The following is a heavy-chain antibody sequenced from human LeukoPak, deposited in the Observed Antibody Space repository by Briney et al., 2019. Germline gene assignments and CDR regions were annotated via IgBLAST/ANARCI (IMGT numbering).Heavy chain of an antibody. CDR2: IYYSGST. Sequence: SETLSLTCTVSGGSISSYYWGWIRQPPGKGLEWIGYIYYSGSTNYNPSLKSRVTISVDTSKNQFSLKLSSVTAADTAVYYCARGPDYGDFYGMDVWGQGTTVTVSS. D-gene: IGHD4-17*01. J-gene: IGHJ6*02. CDR1: GGSISSYY. V-gene: IGHV4-59*01. CDR3: ARGPDYGDFYGMDV.